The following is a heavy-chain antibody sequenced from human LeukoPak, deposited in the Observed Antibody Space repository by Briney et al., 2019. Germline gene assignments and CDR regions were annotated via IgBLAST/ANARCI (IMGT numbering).Heavy chain of an antibody. V-gene: IGHV3-7*05. CDR3: ARDSSPGYYDYVWGTYPRY. J-gene: IGHJ4*02. D-gene: IGHD3-16*02. Sequence: PGRSLRLSCAASGFTFSNYWMSWVRQAPGKGLEWVAIIKQDGGEKYYVDSVKGRFTISRDNAKNSLYLQMNSLRAEDTAVYYCARDSSPGYYDYVWGTYPRYWRQGTLVTVSS. CDR1: GFTFSNYW. CDR2: IKQDGGEK.